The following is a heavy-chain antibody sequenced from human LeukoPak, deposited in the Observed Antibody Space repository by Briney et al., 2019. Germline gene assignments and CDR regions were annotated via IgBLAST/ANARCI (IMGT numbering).Heavy chain of an antibody. CDR1: GGSISSHY. D-gene: IGHD5/OR15-5a*01. CDR3: AKDRGRLPDAFDI. Sequence: SETLSLTCTVSGGSISSHYWSWIRQPPGKGLEWIGSIYYSGSTYYNPSLKSRLTILVDTSKNQFSLKLSSVTAADTAMYYCAKDRGRLPDAFDIWGQGTMITVSS. CDR2: IYYSGST. J-gene: IGHJ3*02. V-gene: IGHV4-39*07.